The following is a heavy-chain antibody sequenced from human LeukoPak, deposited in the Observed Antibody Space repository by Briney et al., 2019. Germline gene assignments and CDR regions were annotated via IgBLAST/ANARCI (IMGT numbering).Heavy chain of an antibody. CDR1: GFPFSSYA. D-gene: IGHD3-16*02. V-gene: IGHV3-64D*09. CDR2: ISDSGGST. J-gene: IGHJ6*04. Sequence: PAGALSLTCAASGFPFSSYALHWVRQAPGKGLEYVSDISDSGGSTYYADSVKGRFTLSRDNSMTGLYLHMSSLRAEDTAVYIGGLVYFFDPYVIQVGGEGTAVTVSS. CDR3: GLVYFFDPYVIQV.